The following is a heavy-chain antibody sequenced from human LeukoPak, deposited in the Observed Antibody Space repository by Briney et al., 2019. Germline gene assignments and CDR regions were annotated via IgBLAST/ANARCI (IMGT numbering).Heavy chain of an antibody. V-gene: IGHV3-23*01. J-gene: IGHJ4*02. CDR1: GFTFSSYA. Sequence: GGSLRLSCAASGFTFSSYAMSWVRQAPGKGLGWVSAISGSGGSTYYADSVKGRFTISRDNSKNTLYLQMNSLRAEDTAVYYCATRQGYYYDSSGYYFFDYWGQGTLVTVSS. D-gene: IGHD3-22*01. CDR3: ATRQGYYYDSSGYYFFDY. CDR2: ISGSGGST.